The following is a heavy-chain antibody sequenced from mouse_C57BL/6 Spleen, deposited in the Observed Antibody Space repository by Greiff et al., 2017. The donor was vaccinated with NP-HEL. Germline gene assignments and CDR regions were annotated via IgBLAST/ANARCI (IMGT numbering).Heavy chain of an antibody. CDR3: TSGYSNPAWAY. D-gene: IGHD2-5*01. Sequence: EVKLVESGEGLVKPGGSLKLSCAASGFTFSSYAMSWVGQTPEKRLEWVAYISSGGDYIYYADTLKGRFTISRDNASNTLYLQMRSLKSEDTAMYYCTSGYSNPAWAYWGQGTLVTVSA. CDR2: ISSGGDYI. CDR1: GFTFSSYA. V-gene: IGHV5-9-1*02. J-gene: IGHJ3*01.